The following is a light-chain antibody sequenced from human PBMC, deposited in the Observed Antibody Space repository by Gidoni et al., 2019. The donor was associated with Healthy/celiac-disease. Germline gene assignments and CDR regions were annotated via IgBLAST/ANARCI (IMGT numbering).Light chain of an antibody. V-gene: IGLV2-11*01. J-gene: IGLJ2*01. CDR2: DVS. Sequence: QSALTQPRSVSGSPGQSVNISCTGTSSDGGGYNYVSWYQQHPGKAPKLMIYDVSKRPSGVPDRCSGSKSVNTASLTISGLQAEDEADYYCCSYAGSYTFEVFGGGTKVTVL. CDR3: CSYAGSYTFEV. CDR1: SSDGGGYNY.